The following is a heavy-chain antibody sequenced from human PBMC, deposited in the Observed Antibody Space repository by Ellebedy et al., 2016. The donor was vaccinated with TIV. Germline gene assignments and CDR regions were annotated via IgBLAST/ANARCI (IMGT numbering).Heavy chain of an antibody. Sequence: SQTLSLTCAISGDSVSSNSAAWNWLRQSPSRGLEWLGRTYYRSKWYNDYAVSVKSRITINPDTSKNQFSLQLNSVTPEDTAVYYCARDHGSVWYLFDYWGQGTLVTVSS. CDR1: GDSVSSNSAA. D-gene: IGHD6-19*01. CDR3: ARDHGSVWYLFDY. V-gene: IGHV6-1*01. J-gene: IGHJ4*02. CDR2: TYYRSKWYN.